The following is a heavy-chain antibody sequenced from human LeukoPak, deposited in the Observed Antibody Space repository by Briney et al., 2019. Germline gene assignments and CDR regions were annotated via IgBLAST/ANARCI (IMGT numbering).Heavy chain of an antibody. Sequence: GGSLRLSCAASGITFSTYGMHWVRQAPGKGLEWVAFIRYDGSNKYYADSVKGRFTISRDNSKNTLSLQMNSLRPEDTAVYYCAKSGYYCSGGTCTLFENWGQGALVTVSS. V-gene: IGHV3-30*02. D-gene: IGHD2-15*01. J-gene: IGHJ4*02. CDR3: AKSGYYCSGGTCTLFEN. CDR1: GITFSTYG. CDR2: IRYDGSNK.